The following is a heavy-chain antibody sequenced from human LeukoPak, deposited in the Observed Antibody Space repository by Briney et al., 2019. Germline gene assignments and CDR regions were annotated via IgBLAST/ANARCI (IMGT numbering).Heavy chain of an antibody. D-gene: IGHD5-12*01. V-gene: IGHV1-69*01. J-gene: IGHJ6*03. CDR1: GGTFSSYA. Sequence: SVTVSCKASGGTFSSYAISWVRQAPGQGLEWMGGINPIFGTANYAHKFQGRVTSTADESTSTAYMELSSLRTEDTAVYYCARTSGEVDLYYYYYYMDVWGKGTTVTVSS. CDR3: ARTSGEVDLYYYYYYMDV. CDR2: INPIFGTA.